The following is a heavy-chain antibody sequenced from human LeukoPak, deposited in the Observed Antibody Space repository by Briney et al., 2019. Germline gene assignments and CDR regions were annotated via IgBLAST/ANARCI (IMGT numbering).Heavy chain of an antibody. CDR2: IYYSGST. Sequence: PSETLSLTCTVSGGSISSSSYHWVWIRQPPGKGLEWIGSIYYSGSTHYNPSLKSRVTISVDTSKNQFSLKLSSVTAADTAVYYCASPHYSSSWYPPYYYYMDVWGKGTTVTVSS. CDR3: ASPHYSSSWYPPYYYYMDV. V-gene: IGHV4-39*01. J-gene: IGHJ6*03. CDR1: GGSISSSSYH. D-gene: IGHD6-13*01.